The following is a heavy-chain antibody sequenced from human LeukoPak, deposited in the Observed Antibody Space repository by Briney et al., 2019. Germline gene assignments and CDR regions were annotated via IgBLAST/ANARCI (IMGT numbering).Heavy chain of an antibody. J-gene: IGHJ6*02. Sequence: PGRSLRLSCAASGFTFSSYGMHWVRQAPGKGLEWVAVISYDGSNKYYADSVKGRFTISRDNSKNTLYLQMNSLRAEDTAVYYCAKWIVVVPAGYGMDVWGQGTTVTVSS. CDR2: ISYDGSNK. CDR3: AKWIVVVPAGYGMDV. V-gene: IGHV3-30*18. CDR1: GFTFSSYG. D-gene: IGHD2-2*01.